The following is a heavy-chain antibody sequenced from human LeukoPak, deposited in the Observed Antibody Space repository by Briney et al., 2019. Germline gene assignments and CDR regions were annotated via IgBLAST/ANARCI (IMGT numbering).Heavy chain of an antibody. CDR1: GGSFSGYY. V-gene: IGHV4-34*01. CDR2: INHSGST. CDR3: ARPRGRYCSSTSCYTAGWFDP. J-gene: IGHJ5*02. Sequence: PSETLSLTCAAYGGSFSGYYWSWIRQPPGKGLEWIGEINHSGSTNYNPSLKSRVTISVDTSKNQFSLKLSSVTAADTAVYYCARPRGRYCSSTSCYTAGWFDPWGQGTLVTVSS. D-gene: IGHD2-2*02.